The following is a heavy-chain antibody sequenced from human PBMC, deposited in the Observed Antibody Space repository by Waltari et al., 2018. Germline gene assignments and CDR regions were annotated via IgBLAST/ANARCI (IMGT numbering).Heavy chain of an antibody. D-gene: IGHD1-1*01. CDR3: AKVGVGLTTWYPFDV. Sequence: QVHLVESGGGVVQPGGSLRLSCAASGFTFGYYGMHWVRQAPGKGLEWVAFIRYDASDIYYRDSVKGRFTISRDNSKNTLFLQMSSLRPEDTAVYYCAKVGVGLTTWYPFDVWGQGTMVTVSS. J-gene: IGHJ3*01. V-gene: IGHV3-30*02. CDR1: GFTFGYYG. CDR2: IRYDASDI.